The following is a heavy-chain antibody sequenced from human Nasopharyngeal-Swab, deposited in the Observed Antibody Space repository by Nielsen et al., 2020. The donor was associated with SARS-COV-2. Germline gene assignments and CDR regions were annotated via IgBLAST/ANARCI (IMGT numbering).Heavy chain of an antibody. CDR2: FDPRGDST. D-gene: IGHD4-17*01. J-gene: IGHJ4*02. CDR3: ARDAPAHYGAFY. V-gene: IGHV1-46*01. CDR1: GYTFTGHN. Sequence: ASVKVSCKASGYTFTGHNMHWVRQAPGQGLEWMAIFDPRGDSTSHAQKFQGRLTMPTDTTTSTVYMELRSLRSDDTAVYYCARDAPAHYGAFYWGRGTLVTVSS.